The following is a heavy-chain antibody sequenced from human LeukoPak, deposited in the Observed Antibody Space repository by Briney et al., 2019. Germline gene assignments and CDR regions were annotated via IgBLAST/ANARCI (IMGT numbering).Heavy chain of an antibody. V-gene: IGHV1-2*02. J-gene: IGHJ4*02. Sequence: GASVKVSCKASGYIFSGYYMHWVRQAPGQGLEWMGWINPNSGATNYAQKFQGRVTMTRDRTISTVYMELSSLGSDDTAVYYCARGIYSYSTPFDYWDQGTLVTVSS. CDR3: ARGIYSYSTPFDY. CDR1: GYIFSGYY. CDR2: INPNSGAT. D-gene: IGHD2/OR15-2a*01.